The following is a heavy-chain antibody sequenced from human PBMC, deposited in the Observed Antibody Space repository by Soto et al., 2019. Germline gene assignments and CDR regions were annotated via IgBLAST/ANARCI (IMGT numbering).Heavy chain of an antibody. J-gene: IGHJ6*02. V-gene: IGHV3-15*07. Sequence: GGSLRLSCAASGFTFSNAWMNWVRQAPGKGLEWVGRIKSKTDGGTTDYAAPVKGRFTISRDDSKNTLYLQMNSLKTEDTAVYYCTTRFGSGKLPVYYYYGMDVWGQGTTVTVSS. D-gene: IGHD3-10*01. CDR1: GFTFSNAW. CDR2: IKSKTDGGTT. CDR3: TTRFGSGKLPVYYYYGMDV.